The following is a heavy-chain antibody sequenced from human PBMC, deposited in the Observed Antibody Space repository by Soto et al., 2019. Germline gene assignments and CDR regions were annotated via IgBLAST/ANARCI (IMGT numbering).Heavy chain of an antibody. J-gene: IGHJ4*02. CDR3: SKDRYMATWPGVDC. Sequence: EVQLLESGGGLVQPGGSLRLSCAASGFTFSSYAMSWVRQAPGKGREWVSAISGSGGSTYYADSVKGRFTISRDNSKNPLYLHMDRLRAADTAVSYCSKDRYMATWPGVDCWGQGKLVTVAS. D-gene: IGHD5-12*01. CDR1: GFTFSSYA. CDR2: ISGSGGST. V-gene: IGHV3-23*01.